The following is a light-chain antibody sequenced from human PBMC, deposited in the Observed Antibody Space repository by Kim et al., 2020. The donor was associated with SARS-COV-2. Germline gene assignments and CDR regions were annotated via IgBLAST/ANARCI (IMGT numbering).Light chain of an antibody. CDR1: SPNIGSNT. CDR3: AVWDDSLNGVI. Sequence: QSVLTQPPSASGTPGQRVPISCSGSSPNIGSNTVNWYQQLPGAAPKLLIYFNNKRPSGVPDRFSGSKSGTSASLAISGLQSADEADYYCAVWDDSLNGVIFGGGTQLTVL. V-gene: IGLV1-44*01. CDR2: FNN. J-gene: IGLJ2*01.